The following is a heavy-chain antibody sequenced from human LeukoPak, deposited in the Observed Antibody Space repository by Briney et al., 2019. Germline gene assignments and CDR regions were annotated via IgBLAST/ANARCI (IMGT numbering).Heavy chain of an antibody. CDR1: DGSVSSSSYY. CDR3: ARRPLASRHRVDY. CDR2: MSYSGST. J-gene: IGHJ4*02. Sequence: PSETLSLICTVSDGSVSSSSYYWGWIRQPHGKGLNWIGSMSYSGSTYYNPSLKSRVTMSVDTSKNQFSLKLSSVTAADTAVYYCARRPLASRHRVDYWGQGALLIVSS. D-gene: IGHD6-6*01. V-gene: IGHV4-39*01.